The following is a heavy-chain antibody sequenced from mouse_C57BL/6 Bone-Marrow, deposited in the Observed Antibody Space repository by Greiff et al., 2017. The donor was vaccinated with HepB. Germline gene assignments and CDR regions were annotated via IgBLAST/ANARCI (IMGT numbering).Heavy chain of an antibody. CDR1: GYTFTSYW. CDR3: AREDYGSSYYFDY. Sequence: QVQLQQPGAELVKPGASVKMSCKASGYTFTSYWITWVKQRPGQGLEWIGMIHPNSGSTNYNEKFKSKATLTVDKSSSTAYMQLSSLTSEDSAVYYCAREDYGSSYYFDYWGQGTTLTVSS. CDR2: IHPNSGST. J-gene: IGHJ2*01. V-gene: IGHV1-64*01. D-gene: IGHD1-1*01.